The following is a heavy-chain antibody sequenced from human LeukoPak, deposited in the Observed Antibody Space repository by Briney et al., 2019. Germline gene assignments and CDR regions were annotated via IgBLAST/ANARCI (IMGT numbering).Heavy chain of an antibody. CDR2: ISYDGSNK. Sequence: GGSLRLSCAASGFTFSSYAMHWVRQAPGKGLKWVAVISYDGSNKYYADSVKGRFTISRDNSKNTLYLQMNSLRAEDTAVYYCAREYPGQSNNHDYWGQGTLVTVSP. J-gene: IGHJ4*02. CDR3: AREYPGQSNNHDY. D-gene: IGHD1/OR15-1a*01. V-gene: IGHV3-30-3*01. CDR1: GFTFSSYA.